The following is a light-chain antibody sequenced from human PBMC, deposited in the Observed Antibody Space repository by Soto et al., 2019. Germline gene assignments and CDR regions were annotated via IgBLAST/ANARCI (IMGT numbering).Light chain of an antibody. Sequence: DIQMTQSPSTLSASVGDRVTITCRASQRVSRWLAWFQQKPGKAPKLLIHKASSLESGVPSRFSGSGFGTEFTLTITSLQPDDFATYFCQQYSTYWTFGQGTKVEIK. V-gene: IGKV1-5*03. CDR2: KAS. J-gene: IGKJ1*01. CDR1: QRVSRW. CDR3: QQYSTYWT.